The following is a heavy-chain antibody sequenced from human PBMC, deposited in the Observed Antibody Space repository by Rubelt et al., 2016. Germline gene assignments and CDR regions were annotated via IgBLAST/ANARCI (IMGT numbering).Heavy chain of an antibody. CDR1: GGSISSDNYH. V-gene: IGHV4-61*05. CDR3: ARGPSPHNWFDP. Sequence: QLQLQESGPGLVQPSETLSLTCLVSGGSISSDNYHWGWIRQPPGKGLEWIGYIYYSGSTNYNPSLKSRVTISVDTSKNQFSLKLSSVTAADTAVYYCARGPSPHNWFDPWGQGTLVTVSS. J-gene: IGHJ5*02. CDR2: IYYSGST.